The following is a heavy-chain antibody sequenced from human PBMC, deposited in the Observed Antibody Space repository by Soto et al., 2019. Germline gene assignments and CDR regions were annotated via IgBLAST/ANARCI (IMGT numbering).Heavy chain of an antibody. J-gene: IGHJ4*02. CDR1: GFTFSSYA. Sequence: PGGSLRLSCAASGFTFSSYAMYWVRQAPGKGLEWVAVITHDGSNKYYVDSVKGRFTISRDNAKNTLYLQMNSLRAEDTAVYYCAREDYYGSGSYTHRPPLEYYFDYWGQGTLVTVSS. V-gene: IGHV3-30-3*01. D-gene: IGHD3-10*01. CDR2: ITHDGSNK. CDR3: AREDYYGSGSYTHRPPLEYYFDY.